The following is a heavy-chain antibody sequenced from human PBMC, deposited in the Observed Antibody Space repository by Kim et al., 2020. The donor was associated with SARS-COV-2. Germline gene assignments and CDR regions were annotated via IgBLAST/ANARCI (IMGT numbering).Heavy chain of an antibody. CDR1: GFTFSSYA. V-gene: IGHV3-23*01. CDR2: ISGSGGST. J-gene: IGHJ4*02. Sequence: GGSLRLSCAASGFTFSSYAMSWVRQAPGQGLEWVSAISGSGGSTYYADSVKGRFTISRDNSKNTLYLQMNSLRAEDTAVYYCAKARWIQLSGYGYWGQGTLVTVSS. CDR3: AKARWIQLSGYGY. D-gene: IGHD5-18*01.